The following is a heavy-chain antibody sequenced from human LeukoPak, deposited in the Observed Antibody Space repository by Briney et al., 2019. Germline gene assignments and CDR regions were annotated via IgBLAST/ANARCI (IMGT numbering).Heavy chain of an antibody. CDR1: GGSFSGYY. J-gene: IGHJ4*02. D-gene: IGHD3-10*01. CDR3: ARTPYYYGSGSYYKAPKGVFDY. Sequence: SETLSLTCAVYGGSFSGYYWSWIRQPPGKGLEWIGGINHSGSTNYNPSLKSRVTISVDTSKNQFSLKLSSVTAADTAVYYCARTPYYYGSGSYYKAPKGVFDYWGQGTLVTVSS. CDR2: INHSGST. V-gene: IGHV4-34*01.